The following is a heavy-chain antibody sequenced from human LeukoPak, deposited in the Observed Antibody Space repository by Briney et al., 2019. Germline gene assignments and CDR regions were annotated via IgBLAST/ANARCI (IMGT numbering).Heavy chain of an antibody. V-gene: IGHV2-70*01. CDR2: INWGDDK. CDR1: GFSLSTRGMC. D-gene: IGHD3-22*01. CDR3: ARISYSDTTGYSYFDY. Sequence: SGPTLVNPTQTLTLTCTFSGFSLSTRGMCVAWIRQPPGKALEWLALINWGDDKYYTTSLKTRLTISKDTSKNPVVLTMSNMYPVDTATYYCARISYSDTTGYSYFDYGGQGTLVTVSS. J-gene: IGHJ4*02.